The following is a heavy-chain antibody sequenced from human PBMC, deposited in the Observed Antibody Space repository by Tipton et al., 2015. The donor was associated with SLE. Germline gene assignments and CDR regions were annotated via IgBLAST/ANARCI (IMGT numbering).Heavy chain of an antibody. V-gene: IGHV4-39*01. Sequence: TLSLTCSVSGGSISSRSYYWGWNRQSPGKGLEWIGSIFYRGITYYNPSLKSRVTISVDTSKNQFSLKLSSVTAADTAVYTCARHTRTGYSSSLWFDPWGQGTLVTVSS. CDR3: ARHTRTGYSSSLWFDP. CDR1: GGSISSRSYY. D-gene: IGHD6-13*01. J-gene: IGHJ5*02. CDR2: IFYRGIT.